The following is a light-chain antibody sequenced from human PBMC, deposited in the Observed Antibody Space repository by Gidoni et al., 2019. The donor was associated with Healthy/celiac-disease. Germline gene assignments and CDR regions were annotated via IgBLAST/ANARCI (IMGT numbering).Light chain of an antibody. CDR3: QSYDSSLSDVV. J-gene: IGLJ2*01. CDR1: SANIGAGYA. Sequence: QSVLTQPPSVSGAPGQRVTISCTGSSANIGAGYAVHWYQQLPGTAPKLLIYGNSKRPSGVPDRFSGSKSGTSASLASTGLQAEDEADYYCQSYDSSLSDVVFGGGTKLTVL. CDR2: GNS. V-gene: IGLV1-40*01.